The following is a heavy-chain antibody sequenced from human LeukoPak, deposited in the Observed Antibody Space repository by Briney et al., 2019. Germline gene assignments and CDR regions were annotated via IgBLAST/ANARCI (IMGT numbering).Heavy chain of an antibody. Sequence: GSLILSCAASGFNFASNWMHWVRQTPGKGLVWVSRINSGGSGTSYADSVEGRFTISRDNSRNTLYLQMNSLRAEDTALYYCARELVTTEISYFDYWGQGTLVTVSS. CDR1: GFNFASNW. CDR3: ARELVTTEISYFDY. V-gene: IGHV3-74*01. CDR2: INSGGSGT. D-gene: IGHD1-1*01. J-gene: IGHJ4*02.